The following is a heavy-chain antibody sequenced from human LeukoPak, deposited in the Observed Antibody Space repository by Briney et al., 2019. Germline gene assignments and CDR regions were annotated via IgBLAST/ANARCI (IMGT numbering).Heavy chain of an antibody. Sequence: ASVKVSCKASGGAFSRYAISWVRQAPGQGLEWMGGIIPIFGTANYAQKFQGRVTITADESTSTAYMELSSLRSEDTAVYYCANSGRNDAFDIWGQGTMVTVSS. CDR2: IIPIFGTA. V-gene: IGHV1-69*13. CDR3: ANSGRNDAFDI. D-gene: IGHD1-26*01. J-gene: IGHJ3*02. CDR1: GGAFSRYA.